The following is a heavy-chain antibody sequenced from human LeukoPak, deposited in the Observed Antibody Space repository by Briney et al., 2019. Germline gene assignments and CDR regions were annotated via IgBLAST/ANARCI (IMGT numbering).Heavy chain of an antibody. CDR2: ISGSGGST. CDR1: GSTFSSYA. CDR3: ARVGDTAMYYYMDV. V-gene: IGHV3-23*01. J-gene: IGHJ6*03. Sequence: GGSLRLSCAASGSTFSSYAMSWVRQAPGKGLEWVSAISGSGGSTYYADSVKGRFTISRDNAKNSLYLQMNSLRAEDTAVYYCARVGDTAMYYYMDVWGKGTTVTVSS. D-gene: IGHD5-18*01.